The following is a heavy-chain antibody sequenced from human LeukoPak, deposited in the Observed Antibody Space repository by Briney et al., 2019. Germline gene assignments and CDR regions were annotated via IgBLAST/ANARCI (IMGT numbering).Heavy chain of an antibody. J-gene: IGHJ5*02. CDR1: GFSLSTSGMC. D-gene: IGHD5-18*01. CDR3: ARVYTAIGWFDP. CDR2: IDWDDDK. V-gene: IGHV2-70*11. Sequence: SGPALVKPTQTLTLTCTFSGFSLSTSGMCVSWIRQPPGKALEWLARIDWDDDKYYSTSLKTRLTISKDTSKNQVVLTMTNMDPVDTATYYCARVYTAIGWFDPWGQGTLVTVSS.